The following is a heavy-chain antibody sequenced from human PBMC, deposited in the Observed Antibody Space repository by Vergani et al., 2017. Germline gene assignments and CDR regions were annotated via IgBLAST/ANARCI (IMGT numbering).Heavy chain of an antibody. J-gene: IGHJ4*02. Sequence: VQLQESGPGLVKPSQTLSLTCTVSGGSLSSGSAYWGWIRQPAGKGLEWIGRISIRGDTDYNPSLKSRVTISVDTSKNLISLKLNSVTAADTALYYCARXGGSGNFYHLFDSWGQGTLVTVSS. CDR3: ARXGGSGNFYHLFDS. CDR2: ISIRGDT. V-gene: IGHV4-61*02. CDR1: GGSLSSGSAY. D-gene: IGHD3-10*01.